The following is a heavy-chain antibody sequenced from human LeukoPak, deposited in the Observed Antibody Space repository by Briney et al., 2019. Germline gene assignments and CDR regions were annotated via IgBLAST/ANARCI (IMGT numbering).Heavy chain of an antibody. CDR1: GFTFSSYS. J-gene: IGHJ4*02. CDR2: ISSSSSYI. V-gene: IGHV3-21*01. D-gene: IGHD5-12*01. Sequence: GGSLRLSCAASGFTFSSYSMNWVRQAPGKGLEWVSSISSSSSYIYYADSVEGRFTISRDNAKNSLYLQMNSLRAEDTAVYYCAKAGYSGYDLGYWGQGTLVTVSS. CDR3: AKAGYSGYDLGY.